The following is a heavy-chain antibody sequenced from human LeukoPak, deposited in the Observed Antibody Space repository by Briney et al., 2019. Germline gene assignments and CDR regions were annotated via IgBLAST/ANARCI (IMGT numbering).Heavy chain of an antibody. Sequence: SETLSLTCTVSGDSICSYYWNWIRQPPGKGLEWIGYIYYSGSTNYNPSLKSRVTISVDTSKNQFSLKLSSVTAADTAVYYCARDQKGYCSSTSCYSHYYYYMDVWGKGTTVTVSS. CDR3: ARDQKGYCSSTSCYSHYYYYMDV. CDR1: GDSICSYY. D-gene: IGHD2-2*01. CDR2: IYYSGST. V-gene: IGHV4-59*01. J-gene: IGHJ6*03.